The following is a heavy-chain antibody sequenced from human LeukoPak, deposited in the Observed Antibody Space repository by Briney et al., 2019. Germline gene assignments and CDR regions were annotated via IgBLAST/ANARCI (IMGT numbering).Heavy chain of an antibody. CDR1: GESFNDYY. CDR2: INHSGST. CDR3: ARVPRSSGDSFDY. D-gene: IGHD3-22*01. J-gene: IGHJ4*02. V-gene: IGHV4-34*01. Sequence: SETLSLTCAVYGESFNDYYWSWIRQPPGKGLEWIGEINHSGSTNYNPSLKSRVTISVDTSKNQFSLKLSSVTAADTAVYYCARVPRSSGDSFDYWGQGTLVTVSS.